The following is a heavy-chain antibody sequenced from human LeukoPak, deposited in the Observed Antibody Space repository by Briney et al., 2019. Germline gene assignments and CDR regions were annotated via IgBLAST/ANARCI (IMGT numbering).Heavy chain of an antibody. Sequence: ASVKVSCKASGYTFTSYDINWVRQATGQGLEWMGWMNPNSGNTSYAQKFQGRVTMTSNTSISTAYMELSSLRSEDTAVYYCARESLVSPTDYWGQGTLVTVSS. CDR1: GYTFTSYD. V-gene: IGHV1-8*01. D-gene: IGHD5/OR15-5a*01. CDR2: MNPNSGNT. CDR3: ARESLVSPTDY. J-gene: IGHJ4*02.